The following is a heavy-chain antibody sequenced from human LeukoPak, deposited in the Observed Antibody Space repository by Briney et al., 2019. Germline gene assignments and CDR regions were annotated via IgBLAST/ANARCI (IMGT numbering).Heavy chain of an antibody. Sequence: GASVKVSCKASDYTFTSYGFTWVRQAPGQGLEWMGWISAYNGNTNYAQNLQGRVTMTTDTSTSTAYMELRSLRSDDTAVYYCARAGKTVSYFFDYWGQGTLVTVSS. V-gene: IGHV1-18*01. J-gene: IGHJ4*02. CDR3: ARAGKTVSYFFDY. D-gene: IGHD4-17*01. CDR1: DYTFTSYG. CDR2: ISAYNGNT.